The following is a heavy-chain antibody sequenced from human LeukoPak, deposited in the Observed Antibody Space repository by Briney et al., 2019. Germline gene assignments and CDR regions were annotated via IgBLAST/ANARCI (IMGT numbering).Heavy chain of an antibody. CDR3: ARAAMVRGVDYFDY. D-gene: IGHD3-10*01. Sequence: GGSLRLSCAASGFTFSSYSMSWARQAPGKGLGWVSVISSSGGATYYADSVKGRFTISRDNSKNTLYLQMNSLRVEDTAIYYCARAAMVRGVDYFDYWGQGTLVTVSS. CDR2: ISSSGGAT. J-gene: IGHJ4*02. V-gene: IGHV3-23*01. CDR1: GFTFSSYS.